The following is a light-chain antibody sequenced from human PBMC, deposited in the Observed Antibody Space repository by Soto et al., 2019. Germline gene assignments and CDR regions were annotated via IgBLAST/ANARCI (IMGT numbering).Light chain of an antibody. CDR3: CSYAGSSTFEV. CDR1: SSDVGSYNL. J-gene: IGLJ2*01. Sequence: QSALTQPASVSGSPGQSITISCTGTSSDVGSYNLVSWYQQHPGKAPKLMIYDGSKRPSGVSHRFSGSDSGNTASLPISGLQAEDEADDYCCSYAGSSTFEVFGGGTKLT. CDR2: DGS. V-gene: IGLV2-23*03.